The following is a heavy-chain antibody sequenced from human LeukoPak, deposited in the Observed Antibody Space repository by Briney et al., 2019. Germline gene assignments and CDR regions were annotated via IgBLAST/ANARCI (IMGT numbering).Heavy chain of an antibody. CDR3: ARGTWGVVTGFDI. D-gene: IGHD2-21*02. CDR2: IYTSGST. V-gene: IGHV4-61*02. CDR1: GGSISSGSYY. Sequence: SETLSLTCTVSGGSISSGSYYWSWIRQPAGKGLEWIGRIYTSGSTNYNPSLKSRVTISVDTSKNQFSLKLSSVTAADTAVYYCARGTWGVVTGFDIWGQGKTVIVSS. J-gene: IGHJ3*02.